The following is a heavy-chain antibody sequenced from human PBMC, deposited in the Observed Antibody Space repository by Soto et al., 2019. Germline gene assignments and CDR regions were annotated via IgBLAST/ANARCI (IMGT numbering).Heavy chain of an antibody. CDR3: ARRGLGYCSSTSCSNYYYYMDV. V-gene: IGHV4-59*08. J-gene: IGHJ6*03. D-gene: IGHD2-2*01. CDR1: GGSISSYY. CDR2: IYYSGST. Sequence: KTSETLSLTCTVSGGSISSYYWSWIRQPPGKGLEWIGYIYYSGSTNYYPSLKSRVTISVDTSKNQFSLKLSSVTAADTAVYYCARRGLGYCSSTSCSNYYYYMDVWGKGTTVTVSS.